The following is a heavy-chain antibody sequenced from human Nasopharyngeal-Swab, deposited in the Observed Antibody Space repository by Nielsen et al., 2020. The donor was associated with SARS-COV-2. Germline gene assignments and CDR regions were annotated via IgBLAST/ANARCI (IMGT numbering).Heavy chain of an antibody. CDR3: ARESPAAGTAFDI. CDR1: GGSISSYY. D-gene: IGHD6-13*01. V-gene: IGHV4-59*13. J-gene: IGHJ3*02. Sequence: SETLSLTCTVSGGSISSYYWSWIRQPSGKGLEWIGYIYYSGSTNYNPSLKSRVTISVDTSKNQFSLKLSSVTAADTAVYYCARESPAAGTAFDIWGQGTMVTVSS. CDR2: IYYSGST.